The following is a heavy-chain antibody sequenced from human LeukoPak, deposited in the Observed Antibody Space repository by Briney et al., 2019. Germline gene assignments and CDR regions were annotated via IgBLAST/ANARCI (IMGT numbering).Heavy chain of an antibody. CDR1: GGSISSSNW. D-gene: IGHD6-19*01. CDR2: IYHSGST. CDR3: ARDNGYSSGRYAPRGWFDP. Sequence: SGTLSLTCAVSGGSISSSNWWSWVRQPPGKGLEWIGEIYHSGSTNYNPSLKSRVTISVDKSKNQFSLKLSSVTAADTAVYYCARDNGYSSGRYAPRGWFDPWGQGTLVTVSS. J-gene: IGHJ5*02. V-gene: IGHV4-4*02.